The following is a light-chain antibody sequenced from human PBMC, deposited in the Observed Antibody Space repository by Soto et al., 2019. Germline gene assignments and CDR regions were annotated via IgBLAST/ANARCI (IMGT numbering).Light chain of an antibody. CDR2: DAS. CDR1: QGISTY. V-gene: IGKV3-15*01. J-gene: IGKJ5*01. Sequence: MTQTQSSLSASVGDRVTITCRASQGISTYLNWYQQKPGQSPRLLIFDASTRATGIPARFSGSGSGTEFTLTISNLQSEDFAVYYCHQYNKWPPIPFGQGTRLAI. CDR3: HQYNKWPPIP.